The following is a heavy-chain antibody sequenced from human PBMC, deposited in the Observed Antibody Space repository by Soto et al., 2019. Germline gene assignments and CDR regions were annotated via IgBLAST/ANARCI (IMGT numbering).Heavy chain of an antibody. V-gene: IGHV4-30-2*01. D-gene: IGHD6-13*01. Sequence: QLQLQESGSGLVKPSQTLSLTCAVSGGSISSGGYSWSWIRQPPGKGLEWIGYIYHSGSTYYNPSLKSRVTISVDRANNQFSLKLSSVTAADTAGYYCAREFWAGAGYRGADAFDIWGQGTMVTVSS. CDR1: GGSISSGGYS. J-gene: IGHJ3*02. CDR2: IYHSGST. CDR3: AREFWAGAGYRGADAFDI.